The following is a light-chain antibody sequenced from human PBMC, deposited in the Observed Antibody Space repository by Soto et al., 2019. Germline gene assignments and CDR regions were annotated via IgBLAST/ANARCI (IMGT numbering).Light chain of an antibody. J-gene: IGLJ1*01. Sequence: QSVLTQLPSASGTPGQRVTITCSGSSSKIGSNYVYWYQQLPGTAPKLLIYSNNQRPSGVPDRFSGSKSGTSASLAISGLRSEDEADYYCAAWDDSLSGHYVFGTGTKVTVL. V-gene: IGLV1-47*02. CDR1: SSKIGSNY. CDR2: SNN. CDR3: AAWDDSLSGHYV.